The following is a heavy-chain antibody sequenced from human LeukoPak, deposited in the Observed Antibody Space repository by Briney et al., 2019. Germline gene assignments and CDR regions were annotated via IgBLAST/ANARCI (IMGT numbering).Heavy chain of an antibody. D-gene: IGHD3-10*01. V-gene: IGHV4-30-2*01. CDR3: ARDVYGSGSYYNQRRYYYYGMDV. Sequence: SETLSLTCTASGGSISSGGYYWSWIRQPPGKGLEWIGYIYHSGSTYYNPSLKSRVTISVDRSKNQFSLKLSSVTAADTAVYYCARDVYGSGSYYNQRRYYYYGMDVWGQGTTVTVSS. CDR2: IYHSGST. J-gene: IGHJ6*02. CDR1: GGSISSGGYY.